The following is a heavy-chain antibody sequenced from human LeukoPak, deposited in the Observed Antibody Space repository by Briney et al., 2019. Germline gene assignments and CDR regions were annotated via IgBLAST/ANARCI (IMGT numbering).Heavy chain of an antibody. CDR3: ARQVSCDTTTCYAGMPPDY. Sequence: GGSLRLSCAASGFTLSRYAMSWVRQTPEKGLEWVSVISGSDGSTYYADSVRGRFTISRDDSGNTLFLQMNSLRAEDTAVYYCARQVSCDTTTCYAGMPPDYWGQGTLVTVSS. CDR2: ISGSDGST. D-gene: IGHD2-2*01. V-gene: IGHV3-23*01. CDR1: GFTLSRYA. J-gene: IGHJ4*02.